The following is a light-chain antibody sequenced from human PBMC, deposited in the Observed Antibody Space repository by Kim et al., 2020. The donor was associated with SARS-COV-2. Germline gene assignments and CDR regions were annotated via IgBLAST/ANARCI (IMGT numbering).Light chain of an antibody. Sequence: RVTISCPGSSSNLGAGYFVHWYQQLPGTAPKLLIFDNTNRPSGVPDRFSGSKSGTSASLAITGLQAEDEADYYCQSYDTSLSGYVFGTGTKVTVL. CDR2: DNT. CDR1: SSNLGAGYF. V-gene: IGLV1-40*01. CDR3: QSYDTSLSGYV. J-gene: IGLJ1*01.